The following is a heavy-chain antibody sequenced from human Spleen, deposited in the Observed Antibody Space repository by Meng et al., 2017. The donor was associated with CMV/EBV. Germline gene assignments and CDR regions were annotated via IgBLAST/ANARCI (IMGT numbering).Heavy chain of an antibody. V-gene: IGHV4-31*03. CDR2: IYYSGNT. D-gene: IGHD7-27*01. Sequence: SETLSLTCTVSGGSISSGGYYWSWIRQHPGKGLEWIGYIYYSGNTYYNPSLKSRVTISVDTSKNQFSLKLSSVTAADTAVYYCARARPGEGLRYYGMDVWGQGTTVTVSS. CDR3: ARARPGEGLRYYGMDV. J-gene: IGHJ6*02. CDR1: GGSISSGGYY.